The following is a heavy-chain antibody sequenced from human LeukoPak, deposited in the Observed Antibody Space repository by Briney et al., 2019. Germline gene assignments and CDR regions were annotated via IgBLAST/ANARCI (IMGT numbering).Heavy chain of an antibody. CDR1: GGSISSSSYY. CDR3: ARQETATYYDFWSGHLGYFDY. D-gene: IGHD3-3*01. V-gene: IGHV4-39*01. Sequence: SETLSLTCTVSGGSISSSSYYWGWIRQPPGKGLEWIGSIYYSGSTYYNPSLKSRVTISVDTSKNQFSLKLSSVTAADTAVHYCARQETATYYDFWSGHLGYFDYWGQGTLVTVSS. J-gene: IGHJ4*02. CDR2: IYYSGST.